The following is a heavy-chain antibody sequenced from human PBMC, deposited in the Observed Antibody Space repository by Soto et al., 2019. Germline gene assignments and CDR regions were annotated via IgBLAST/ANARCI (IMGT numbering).Heavy chain of an antibody. CDR2: IYYSGST. D-gene: IGHD6-19*01. CDR3: ARCNDIAVAGTPFDY. J-gene: IGHJ4*02. Sequence: SETLSLTCTVSGGSISSCGYYWSWIRQHPGKGLEWIGYIYYSGSTYYNPSLKSRVTISVDTSKNQFSLKLSSVTAADTAVYYCARCNDIAVAGTPFDYWGQGTLVTVSS. CDR1: GGSISSCGYY. V-gene: IGHV4-31*03.